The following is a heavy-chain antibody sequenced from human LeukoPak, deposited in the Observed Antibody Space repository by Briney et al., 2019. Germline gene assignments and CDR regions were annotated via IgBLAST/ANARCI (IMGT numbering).Heavy chain of an antibody. J-gene: IGHJ5*02. Sequence: ASVKVSCKASGYTFTTYSMNWVRQATGQGLEWMGWINTNTGNPTYAQGFTGRFVFSLDTSVSTAYLQISSLKAEDTAVYYCARDHIAAGYNWFDPWGQGTLVTVSS. CDR3: ARDHIAAGYNWFDP. CDR1: GYTFTTYS. V-gene: IGHV7-4-1*02. CDR2: INTNTGNP. D-gene: IGHD6-6*01.